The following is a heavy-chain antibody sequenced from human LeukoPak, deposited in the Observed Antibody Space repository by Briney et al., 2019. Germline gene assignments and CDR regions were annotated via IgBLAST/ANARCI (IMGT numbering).Heavy chain of an antibody. V-gene: IGHV4-59*01. J-gene: IGHJ4*02. D-gene: IGHD4-17*01. CDR3: ARSHVQGDYGKFFDY. CDR1: GGSINYYY. CDR2: IYYSGST. Sequence: PSETLSLTCTVSGGSINYYYWCWIRQPPGKRLEWIGCIYYSGSTYYNPSLKSRVTISVDTSMNQFSLTLSSLTAADTAVYSCARSHVQGDYGKFFDYWGQGTPVTVSS.